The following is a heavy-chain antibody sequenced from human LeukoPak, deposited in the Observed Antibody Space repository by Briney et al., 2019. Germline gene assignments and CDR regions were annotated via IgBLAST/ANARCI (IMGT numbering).Heavy chain of an antibody. D-gene: IGHD2-15*01. CDR1: GFTFNNYS. V-gene: IGHV3-21*01. J-gene: IGHJ4*02. CDR2: ISSTSTYI. Sequence: PGGSLRLSCAASGFTFNNYSMNWVRQAPGKGLEWVSSISSTSTYIYYADSVKGRFTISRDNAKNSLYLQMNSLILEDTAVYYCARDGSGSGDYWGQGTLVTVSS. CDR3: ARDGSGSGDY.